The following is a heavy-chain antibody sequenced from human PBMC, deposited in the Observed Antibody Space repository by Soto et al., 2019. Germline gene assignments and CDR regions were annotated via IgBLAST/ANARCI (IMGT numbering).Heavy chain of an antibody. CDR3: ARAWWELYAFDI. CDR2: IKSKTDGGAT. D-gene: IGHD2-15*01. V-gene: IGHV3-15*01. Sequence: DVQLEESGGGLVKPGGSLRLSCAASGFSFSKAWMSWVRQVPGKGLEWVGHIKSKTDGGATDYAAPVRGRFTISRDNAKNSLYLQMNSLRAEDTAVYYCARAWWELYAFDIWGQGTMVTVSS. J-gene: IGHJ3*02. CDR1: GFSFSKAW.